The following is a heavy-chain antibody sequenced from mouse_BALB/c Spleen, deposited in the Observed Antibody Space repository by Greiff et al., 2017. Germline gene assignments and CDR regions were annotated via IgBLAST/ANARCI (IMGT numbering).Heavy chain of an antibody. V-gene: IGHV2-6-7*01. CDR1: GFSLTGYG. CDR2: IWGDGST. Sequence: VQGVESGPGLVAPSQSLSITCTVSGFSLTGYGVNWVRQPPGQGLEWLGMIWGDGSTDYNSALKYRLSISKDNSKSQVFLKMNSLQTDDTARYYCARDHDFHDAMDYWGQGTSVTVSS. D-gene: IGHD2-4*01. J-gene: IGHJ4*01. CDR3: ARDHDFHDAMDY.